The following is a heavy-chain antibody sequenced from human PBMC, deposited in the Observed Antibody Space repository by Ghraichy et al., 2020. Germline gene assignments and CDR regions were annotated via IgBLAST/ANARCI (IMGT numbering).Heavy chain of an antibody. Sequence: GGSLRLSCAASGFTFSSYGMHWVRQAPGKGLEWVAVIWYDGSNKYYADSVKGRFTISRDNSKNTLYLQMNSLRAEDTAVYYCARDLGRGNSYFDYWGQGTLVTVSS. D-gene: IGHD3-10*01. CDR3: ARDLGRGNSYFDY. CDR1: GFTFSSYG. CDR2: IWYDGSNK. V-gene: IGHV3-33*01. J-gene: IGHJ4*02.